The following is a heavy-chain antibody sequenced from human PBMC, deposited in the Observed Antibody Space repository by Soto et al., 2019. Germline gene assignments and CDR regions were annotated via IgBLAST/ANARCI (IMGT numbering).Heavy chain of an antibody. V-gene: IGHV1-69*08. J-gene: IGHJ4*02. D-gene: IGHD6-6*01. Sequence: QVRLVQSGAEVKKPGSSVKVSCKASGGTFSSYTISWVRQAPGQGLEWMGRIIPILGIANYAQKFQGRVTITADKSTSTAYMELSSLRSEDTAVYYCARDLSAARPPRLGYWGQGTLVTVSS. CDR2: IIPILGIA. CDR3: ARDLSAARPPRLGY. CDR1: GGTFSSYT.